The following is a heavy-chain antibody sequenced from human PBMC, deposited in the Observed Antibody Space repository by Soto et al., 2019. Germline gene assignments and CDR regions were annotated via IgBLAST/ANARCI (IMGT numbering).Heavy chain of an antibody. J-gene: IGHJ6*02. CDR2: ISSSSSYT. D-gene: IGHD3-16*01. Sequence: PGGSLRLSCAASGFTFSDYYMIWIRQAPGKGLEWVSYISSSSSYTNYADSVKGRFTISRDNAKNSLYLQMNSLRAEDTALYYCAKDKKVGGYYYGMDVWGQGTTVTVSS. CDR3: AKDKKVGGYYYGMDV. CDR1: GFTFSDYY. V-gene: IGHV3-11*05.